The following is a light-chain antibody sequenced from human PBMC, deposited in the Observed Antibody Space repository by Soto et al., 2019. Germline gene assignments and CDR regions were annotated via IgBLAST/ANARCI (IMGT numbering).Light chain of an antibody. J-gene: IGKJ1*01. CDR1: QSVSSGH. Sequence: DIVLAQSPGTLSLSPGERASLSCRASQSVSSGHLAWYQQKPGQAPRLLIYGASSRATGIPDRFSGSGSGTDFTLTISRLEHEDYDVYYCQQYGHSLWTLGQGTKVDIQ. CDR2: GAS. CDR3: QQYGHSLWT. V-gene: IGKV3-20*01.